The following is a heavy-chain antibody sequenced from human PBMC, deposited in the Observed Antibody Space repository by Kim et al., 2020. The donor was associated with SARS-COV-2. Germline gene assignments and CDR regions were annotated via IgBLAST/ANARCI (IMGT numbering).Heavy chain of an antibody. J-gene: IGHJ6*02. CDR2: ISWNSGNI. CDR3: AKNTGPHYGSGGMDV. CDR1: GFTLGDYA. V-gene: IGHV3-9*01. Sequence: GGSLRLSCAASGFTLGDYAMHWVRQVPGKGLEWVSGISWNSGNIGYADSVKGRFTISRDNAKNSLYLQMNSLRAEDTALYFCAKNTGPHYGSGGMDVWGQGTTVTVSS. D-gene: IGHD3-10*01.